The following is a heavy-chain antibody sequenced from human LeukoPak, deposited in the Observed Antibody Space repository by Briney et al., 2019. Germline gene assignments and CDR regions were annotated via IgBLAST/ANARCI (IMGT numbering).Heavy chain of an antibody. CDR2: ISSSSSYI. D-gene: IGHD3-16*01. V-gene: IGHV3-21*01. CDR3: ARRSRYYDYVWGSSRRGY. J-gene: IGHJ4*02. Sequence: GGSLRLSCAASGFTFSSYSMNWVRQAPGKGLEWVSSISSSSSYIYYADSVKGRFTISRDNAKNSPYLQMNSLRAEDTAVYYCARRSRYYDYVWGSSRRGYWGQGTLVTVSS. CDR1: GFTFSSYS.